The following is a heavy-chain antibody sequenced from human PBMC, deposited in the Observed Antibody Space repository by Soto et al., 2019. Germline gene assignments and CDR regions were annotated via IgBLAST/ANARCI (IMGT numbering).Heavy chain of an antibody. Sequence: GGSLRLSCAASGFTVSSNYMSWVRQAPGKGLEWVSVIYSGGSTYYADSVKGRFTISRDNSKNTLYLQMNSLRAEDTAVYYCARGPLRGGYYYYGMDVWGQGTTVTVSS. V-gene: IGHV3-53*01. CDR3: ARGPLRGGYYYYGMDV. D-gene: IGHD4-17*01. CDR2: IYSGGST. J-gene: IGHJ6*02. CDR1: GFTVSSNY.